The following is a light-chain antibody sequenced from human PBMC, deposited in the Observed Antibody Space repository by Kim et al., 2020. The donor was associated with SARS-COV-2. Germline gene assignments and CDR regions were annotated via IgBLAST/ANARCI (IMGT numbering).Light chain of an antibody. CDR2: SAS. CDR1: QSISNGY. CDR3: QQYDSSPTVT. V-gene: IGKV3-20*01. J-gene: IGKJ5*01. Sequence: EIVLTQSPGTLSLFPGERATLSCRASQSISNGYLAWYQHKPGQSPRLLMHSASRRASGTPDRFSGSGSGTDFILTISRLEPADFAVYYCQQYDSSPTVTFGQGTRLEIK.